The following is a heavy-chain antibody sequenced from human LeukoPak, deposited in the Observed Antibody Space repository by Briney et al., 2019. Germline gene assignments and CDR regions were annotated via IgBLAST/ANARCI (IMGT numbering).Heavy chain of an antibody. J-gene: IGHJ3*02. Sequence: GGSLRLSCTASGFTFSNAWMNWVRQAPGKGLEWVSSISRSGTYIYYADSVKGRFTISRDNAKNSLYLQMNNLRAEDTAVYYCARTEYYDILTGHPDAFDIWGQGTMVTVSS. CDR2: ISRSGTYI. V-gene: IGHV3-21*01. D-gene: IGHD3-9*01. CDR3: ARTEYYDILTGHPDAFDI. CDR1: GFTFSNAW.